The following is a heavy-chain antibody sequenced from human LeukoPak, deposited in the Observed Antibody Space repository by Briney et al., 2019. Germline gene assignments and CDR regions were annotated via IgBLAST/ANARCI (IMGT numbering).Heavy chain of an antibody. CDR2: INPNSGGT. Sequence: ASVKVSCKASGYTFINFFMHWVRQAPGQGLEWMGWINPNSGGTNLAQKFQGRVTMTRDTSISTAYMELSRLRSDDTAVYYCARASDYYGSGSYYPNYWGQGTLVTVSS. CDR1: GYTFINFF. CDR3: ARASDYYGSGSYYPNY. V-gene: IGHV1-2*02. J-gene: IGHJ4*02. D-gene: IGHD3-10*01.